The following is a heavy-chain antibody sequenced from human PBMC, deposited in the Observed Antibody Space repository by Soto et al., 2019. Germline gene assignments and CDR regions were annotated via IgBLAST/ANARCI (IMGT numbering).Heavy chain of an antibody. J-gene: IGHJ4*02. CDR2: IYWDDDK. CDR1: GFSLSTSGVG. V-gene: IGHV2-5*02. CDR3: ALVYGGYDNFDY. D-gene: IGHD5-12*01. Sequence: QITLKESGPTLVKPTQTLTLTCTFSGFSLSTSGVGVGWIRQPPGKALEWLALIYWDDDKRYSPSLKSRLTITKDTSKIQVVLTMTNMDPVDTATYYCALVYGGYDNFDYWGQGTLVTVSS.